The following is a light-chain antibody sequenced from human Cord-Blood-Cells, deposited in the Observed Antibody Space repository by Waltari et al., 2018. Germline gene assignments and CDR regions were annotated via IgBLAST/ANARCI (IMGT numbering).Light chain of an antibody. CDR2: AAS. CDR3: QRSYSTPRT. CDR1: QSISSY. J-gene: IGKJ2*01. Sequence: DIQMTQSPSSLSASVGDRVTITCRASQSISSYLNWYQQKPGKAPKLLIYAASSLQSGVPSRFSGSGSWTDFTLTISSLQPEDFATYYCQRSYSTPRTFGQGTKLEIK. V-gene: IGKV1-39*01.